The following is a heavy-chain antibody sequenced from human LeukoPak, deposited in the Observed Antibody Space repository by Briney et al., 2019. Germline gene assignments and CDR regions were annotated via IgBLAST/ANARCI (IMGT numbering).Heavy chain of an antibody. CDR2: INTNTGNA. D-gene: IGHD3-10*01. CDR3: ARSGGSGSYYARYYYYYMDV. Sequence: ASVKVSCKASGYTFTNYAMNWVRQAPGQGLEWMGWINTNTGNATYAQGFTGRFVFSLDTSVSTAYLQISSLKAEDTAVYYCARSGGSGSYYARYYYYYMDVWGKGTAVTISS. V-gene: IGHV7-4-1*02. J-gene: IGHJ6*03. CDR1: GYTFTNYA.